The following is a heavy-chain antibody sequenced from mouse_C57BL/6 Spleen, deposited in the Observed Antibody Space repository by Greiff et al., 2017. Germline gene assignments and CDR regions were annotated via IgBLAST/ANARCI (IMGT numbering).Heavy chain of an antibody. V-gene: IGHV1-4*01. CDR1: GYTFTSYT. CDR2: INPSSGYT. Sequence: VQLQQSGAELARPGASVKMSCKASGYTFTSYTMHWVKQRPGQGLEWIGYINPSSGYTKYNQKFKDKATLTADKSSSTAYMQLSSLTSEDSAVYYCAKTGDFDYWGQGTTLTVSS. J-gene: IGHJ2*01. D-gene: IGHD4-1*01. CDR3: AKTGDFDY.